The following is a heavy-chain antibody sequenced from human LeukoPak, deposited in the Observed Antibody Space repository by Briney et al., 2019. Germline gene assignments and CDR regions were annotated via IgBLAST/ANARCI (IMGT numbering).Heavy chain of an antibody. J-gene: IGHJ6*02. CDR3: AKDLSSAITSALVLDV. CDR1: GFTFDDYA. D-gene: IGHD3-22*01. Sequence: GGSLRLSCTVSGFTFDDYAMRWVRHTPGKGLEWVAGITWNRDNIGYGDSVKGRFTISRDNVKNVLYLQMNSLRPEDTALYYCAKDLSSAITSALVLDVWGQGTTVIVS. CDR2: ITWNRDNI. V-gene: IGHV3-9*01.